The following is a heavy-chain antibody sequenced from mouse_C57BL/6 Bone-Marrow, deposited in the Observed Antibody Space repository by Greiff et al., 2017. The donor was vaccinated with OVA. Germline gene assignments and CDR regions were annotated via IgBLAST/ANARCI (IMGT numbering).Heavy chain of an antibody. CDR2: ISDGGSYT. V-gene: IGHV5-4*01. CDR1: GFTFSSYA. D-gene: IGHD2-3*01. Sequence: EVQLVESGGGLVKPGGSLKLSCAASGFTFSSYAMSWVRQTPEKRLEWVATISDGGSYTYYPDNVKGRVTFSRDNAKNNLYLQMSHLKSEDTAMYYCARLFRWDYAMGYWGQGTSVTVSS. CDR3: ARLFRWDYAMGY. J-gene: IGHJ4*01.